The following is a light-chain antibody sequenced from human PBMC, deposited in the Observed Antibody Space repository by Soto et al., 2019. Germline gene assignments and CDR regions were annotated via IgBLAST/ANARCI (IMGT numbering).Light chain of an antibody. CDR2: GAS. Sequence: EIVLTQSPGTLSLSPGERASLSCRASQSVRSNFLAWYQQKPGQAPRLLIYGASSRATGIPDRFSGSGSGTDFTLTISRREPEYFAVYYCQQYGSSPFTFGPGTKGDIK. J-gene: IGKJ3*01. V-gene: IGKV3-20*01. CDR3: QQYGSSPFT. CDR1: QSVRSNF.